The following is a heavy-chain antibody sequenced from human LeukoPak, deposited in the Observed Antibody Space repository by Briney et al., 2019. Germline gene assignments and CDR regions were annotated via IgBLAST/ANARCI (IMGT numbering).Heavy chain of an antibody. D-gene: IGHD3-22*01. CDR3: AKEGEYESSIEGFSTADGFDY. Sequence: AGSLRLSCAASGFTFSSYAMSWVRQAPGKGLEWVSAISCSGGSTYYPDTVKGGFTNSRDNSKHTLYLQINSLRAEHTAVYLSAKEGEYESSIEGFSTADGFDYWGQGTLVTVSS. CDR1: GFTFSSYA. V-gene: IGHV3-23*01. J-gene: IGHJ4*02. CDR2: ISCSGGST.